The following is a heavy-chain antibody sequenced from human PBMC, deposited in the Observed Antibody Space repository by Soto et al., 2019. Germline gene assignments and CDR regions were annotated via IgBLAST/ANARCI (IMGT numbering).Heavy chain of an antibody. D-gene: IGHD5-18*01. CDR2: INHSGST. CDR1: GGSFSGYY. CDR3: ASFASTTGYSYGRNPGYYYYGMDV. V-gene: IGHV4-34*01. Sequence: SETLSLTCAVYGGSFSGYYWSWIRQPPGKGLEWIGEINHSGSTNYNPSLKSRVTISVDTSKNQFSLKLSSVTAADTAVYYCASFASTTGYSYGRNPGYYYYGMDVWGQGTTVTVSS. J-gene: IGHJ6*02.